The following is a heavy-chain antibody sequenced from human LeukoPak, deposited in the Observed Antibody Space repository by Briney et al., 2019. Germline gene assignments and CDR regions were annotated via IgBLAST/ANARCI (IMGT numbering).Heavy chain of an antibody. D-gene: IGHD5-18*01. J-gene: IGHJ4*02. CDR1: GFTFSSYG. CDR3: AKDPRGYSYGLFDY. Sequence: GGSLRLSCAASGFTFSSYGMHWVRQAPGKGLEWVAFIRYDGSNKYYADSVKGRFTISRDNSNNTLYLQMNSLRAEDTAVYYCAKDPRGYSYGLFDYWGQGTLVTVSS. V-gene: IGHV3-30*02. CDR2: IRYDGSNK.